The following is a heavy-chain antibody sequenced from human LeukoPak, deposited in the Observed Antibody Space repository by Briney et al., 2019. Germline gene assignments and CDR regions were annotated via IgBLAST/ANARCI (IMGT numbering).Heavy chain of an antibody. Sequence: SSQTLSLTCTVSGGSISSGGYYWSWLRQHPGKGLEWIGYIYYSGSTYYNPSLKSRVTISVDTSKNQFSLKLSSVTAAGTAVYYCARAASSSWYANYWGQGTLVTVSS. CDR3: ARAASSSWYANY. CDR2: IYYSGST. D-gene: IGHD6-13*01. CDR1: GGSISSGGYY. V-gene: IGHV4-31*03. J-gene: IGHJ4*02.